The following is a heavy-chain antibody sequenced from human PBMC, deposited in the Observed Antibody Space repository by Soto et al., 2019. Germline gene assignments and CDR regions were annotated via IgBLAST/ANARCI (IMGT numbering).Heavy chain of an antibody. D-gene: IGHD6-19*01. CDR2: IYSGGST. CDR1: GFTVSSNY. V-gene: IGHV3-53*01. Sequence: ESGGGLIQPGGSLRLSCAASGFTVSSNYMSWVRQAPGKGLEWVSVIYSGGSTYYADSVKGRFTISRDNSKNTLYLQMNSLRAEDTAVYYCARVGQWLVSAFDYWGQGTLVTVSS. CDR3: ARVGQWLVSAFDY. J-gene: IGHJ4*02.